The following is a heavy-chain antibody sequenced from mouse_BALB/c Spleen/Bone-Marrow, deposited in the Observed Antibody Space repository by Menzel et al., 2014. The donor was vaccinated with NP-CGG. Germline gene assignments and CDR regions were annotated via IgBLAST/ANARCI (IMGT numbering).Heavy chain of an antibody. CDR1: GFSFNSYG. CDR3: ARHAYYDQTEVSFVY. J-gene: IGHJ3*01. CDR2: TSGGGSYT. V-gene: IGHV5-9-2*01. D-gene: IGHD2-4*01. Sequence: EVKVVESGGGLVKSGGSLKLSCAASGFSFNSYGMSWVRQTPEKRLEWVATTSGGGSYTFYPDSVKGRFTISRDNAKTNLYLQLSSLRSEDTAMYYCARHAYYDQTEVSFVYWGQGTLVAVSA.